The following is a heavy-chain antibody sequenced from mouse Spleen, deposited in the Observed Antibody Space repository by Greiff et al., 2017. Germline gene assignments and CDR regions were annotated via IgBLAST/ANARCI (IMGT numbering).Heavy chain of an antibody. J-gene: IGHJ1*01. CDR1: GYTFTSYW. CDR3: ARSGGPWYFDV. Sequence: QVQLQQPGAELVKPGASVKLSCKASGYTFTSYWMHWVKQRPGQGLEWIGEIDPSDSYTNYNQKFKGKATLTVDKSSSTAYMQLSSLTSEDSAVYYCARSGGPWYFDVWGAGTTVTVSS. V-gene: IGHV1-69*02. CDR2: IDPSDSYT. D-gene: IGHD4-1*01.